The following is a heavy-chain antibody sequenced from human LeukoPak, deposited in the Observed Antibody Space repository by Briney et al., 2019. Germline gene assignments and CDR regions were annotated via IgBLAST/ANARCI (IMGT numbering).Heavy chain of an antibody. CDR1: DDSISDYY. CDR2: FYNSGRS. Sequence: SETLSLTCTVSDDSISDYYRGWIRQAPGKGLERIGYFYNSGRSTYNPSLKSRVTISADTSKNHFSLKLNSVTTADTAVYYCTRGAGWLIDYWGQGILVTVSS. D-gene: IGHD3-16*01. V-gene: IGHV4-59*01. CDR3: TRGAGWLIDY. J-gene: IGHJ4*02.